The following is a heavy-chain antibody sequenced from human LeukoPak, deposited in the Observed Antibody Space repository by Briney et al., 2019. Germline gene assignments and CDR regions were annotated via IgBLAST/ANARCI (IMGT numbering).Heavy chain of an antibody. Sequence: SVKVSCKASGGTFSSYAISWVRQAPGQGLEWMGRIIPILGIANYAQKFQGRVTITADKSTSTAYMELRSLRSEDTAVYYCARVYSDSSGYHLWGQGTLVTVSS. CDR3: ARVYSDSSGYHL. V-gene: IGHV1-69*04. CDR1: GGTFSSYA. D-gene: IGHD3-22*01. J-gene: IGHJ4*02. CDR2: IIPILGIA.